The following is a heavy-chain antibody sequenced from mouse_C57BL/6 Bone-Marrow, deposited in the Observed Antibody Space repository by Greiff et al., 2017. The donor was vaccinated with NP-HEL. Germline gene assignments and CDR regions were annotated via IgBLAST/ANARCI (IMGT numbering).Heavy chain of an antibody. CDR1: GFSFNTYA. CDR2: IRSKSNNYAT. J-gene: IGHJ2*01. Sequence: EVKVIESGGGLVQPKGSLKLSCAASGFSFNTYAMNWVRQAPGKGLEWVARIRSKSNNYATYYADSVKDRFTISRDDSESMLYLQMNNLKTEDTAMYYCVRQMDYGYLYYFDYWGQGTTLTVSS. V-gene: IGHV10-1*01. D-gene: IGHD2-2*01. CDR3: VRQMDYGYLYYFDY.